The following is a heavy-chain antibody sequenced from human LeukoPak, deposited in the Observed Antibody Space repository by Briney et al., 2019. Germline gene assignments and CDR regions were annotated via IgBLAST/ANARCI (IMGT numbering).Heavy chain of an antibody. V-gene: IGHV1-18*04. J-gene: IGHJ4*02. CDR3: ARGLSGYDYVWGSYRKYYFDY. CDR2: ISAYNGNT. CDR1: GYTFTDYY. Sequence: ASVKVSCTASGYTFTDYYIHWVRQAPGQGLEWMGWISAYNGNTNYAQKLQGRVTMTTDTSTSTAYMELRSLRSDDTAVYYCARGLSGYDYVWGSYRKYYFDYWGQGTLVTVSS. D-gene: IGHD3-16*02.